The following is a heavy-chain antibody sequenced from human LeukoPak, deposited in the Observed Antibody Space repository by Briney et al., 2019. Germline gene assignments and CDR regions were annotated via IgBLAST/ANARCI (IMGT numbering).Heavy chain of an antibody. Sequence: SETLSLTCNVSGGSISSNYWSWIRQPPGKGLEWIGYIYYSGSTNYNPSLKSRVTISVDTSKNQFSLKLSSVTAADTAVYYCARWPVSDAFDIWGQGTMVTVSS. J-gene: IGHJ3*02. CDR1: GGSISSNY. V-gene: IGHV4-59*08. CDR3: ARWPVSDAFDI. CDR2: IYYSGST.